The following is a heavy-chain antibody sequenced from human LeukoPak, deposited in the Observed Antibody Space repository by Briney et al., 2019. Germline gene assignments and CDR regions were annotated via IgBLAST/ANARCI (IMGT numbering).Heavy chain of an antibody. Sequence: GGSLRLSCVASGFTFSTYSMNWVRQAPGKGLEWVSSISSSSSYIYYADSVKGRFTISRDNAKNSLYLQMNSLRAEDTAVYYCAMEGYSGNYPAYWGQGTLVTVSS. CDR1: GFTFSTYS. CDR2: ISSSSSYI. CDR3: AMEGYSGNYPAY. V-gene: IGHV3-21*01. D-gene: IGHD1-26*01. J-gene: IGHJ4*02.